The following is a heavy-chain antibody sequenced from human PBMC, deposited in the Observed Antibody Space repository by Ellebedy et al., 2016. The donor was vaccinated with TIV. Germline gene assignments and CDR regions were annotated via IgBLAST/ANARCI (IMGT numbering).Heavy chain of an antibody. D-gene: IGHD6-13*01. V-gene: IGHV4-38-2*02. CDR3: ARAWVGIAAAGTDY. CDR2: IYHSGST. Sequence: MPSETLSLTCTVSGYSISSGYYWGWIRQPPGKGLEWIGSIYHSGSTYYNPSLKSRDTISVDTSKNQFSLKLSSVTAADTAVYYCARAWVGIAAAGTDYWGQGTLVTVSS. J-gene: IGHJ4*02. CDR1: GYSISSGYY.